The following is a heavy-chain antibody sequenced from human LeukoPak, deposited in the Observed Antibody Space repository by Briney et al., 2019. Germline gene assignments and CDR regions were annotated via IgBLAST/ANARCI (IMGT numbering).Heavy chain of an antibody. CDR3: TRQNYGDSYYYYYMDV. CDR2: IRSKANSYAT. V-gene: IGHV3-73*01. Sequence: GGSLRLSCAASGFTFSGSAMHWVRQASGKGLEWVGRIRSKANSYATAYAASVKGRFTISRDDSKNTAYLQMNSLKTEDTAVYYCTRQNYGDSYYYYYMDVWGEGTTVTVSS. J-gene: IGHJ6*03. CDR1: GFTFSGSA. D-gene: IGHD4-17*01.